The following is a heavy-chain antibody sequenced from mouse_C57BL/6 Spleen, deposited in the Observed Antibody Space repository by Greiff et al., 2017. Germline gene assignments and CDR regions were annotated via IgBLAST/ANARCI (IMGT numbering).Heavy chain of an antibody. CDR1: GYTFTSYW. J-gene: IGHJ3*01. D-gene: IGHD2-5*01. CDR3: ARGSNSAWFAY. CDR2: IDPSDSVT. Sequence: QVQLQQPGAELVRPGSSVKLSCKASGYTFTSYWMHWVKQRPIQGLEWIGNIDPSDSVTHYNQKFKDKATLTVDNSSSTAYMQLSSLTSEDSAVYYCARGSNSAWFAYWGQGTLVTVSA. V-gene: IGHV1-52*01.